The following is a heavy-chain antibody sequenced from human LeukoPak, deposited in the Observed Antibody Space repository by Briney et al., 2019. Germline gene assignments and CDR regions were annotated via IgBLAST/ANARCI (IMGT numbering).Heavy chain of an antibody. CDR1: GGSISGYS. CDR2: INHSGST. CDR3: ARGAPGY. V-gene: IGHV4-34*01. J-gene: IGHJ4*02. Sequence: PSETLSLTCTVSGGSISGYSWTWIRQPPGKGLEWIGEINHSGSTNYNPSLKSRVTISVDTSKNQFSLKLSSVTAADTAVYYCARGAPGYWGQGTLVTVSS.